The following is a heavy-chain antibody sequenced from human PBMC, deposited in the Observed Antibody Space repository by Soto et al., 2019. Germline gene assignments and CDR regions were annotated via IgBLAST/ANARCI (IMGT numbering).Heavy chain of an antibody. Sequence: QVQLQESGPGLVKPSQTLSLTCTVSGGSISSGDYFWSWIRQSPDKGLEWIGHMYYGGTTYNNPSLQSRITISVDTSKTQFSLKLTSVSAADTAVYYCARGPSGDKVDYWGQGILVTVSS. CDR3: ARGPSGDKVDY. D-gene: IGHD7-27*01. J-gene: IGHJ4*02. CDR2: MYYGGTT. V-gene: IGHV4-30-4*01. CDR1: GGSISSGDYF.